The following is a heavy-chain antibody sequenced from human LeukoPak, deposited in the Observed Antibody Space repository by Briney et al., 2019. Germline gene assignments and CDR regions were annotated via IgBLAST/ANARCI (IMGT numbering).Heavy chain of an antibody. CDR3: ARAREGGALGKLHGAFDI. V-gene: IGHV4-39*07. D-gene: IGHD5-24*01. CDR1: GGSISSSSYY. CDR2: IYYSGST. Sequence: SKTLSLTCTVSGGSISSSSYYWGWIRQPPGKGLEWIGSIYYSGSTYYNPSLKSRVTISVDTSKNQFSLKLSSVTAADTAVYYCARAREGGALGKLHGAFDIWGQGTMVTVSS. J-gene: IGHJ3*02.